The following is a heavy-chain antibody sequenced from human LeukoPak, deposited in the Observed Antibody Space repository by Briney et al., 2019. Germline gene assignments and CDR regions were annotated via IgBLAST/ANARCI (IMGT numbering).Heavy chain of an antibody. D-gene: IGHD3-9*01. Sequence: PSETLSLTCAVSGYSISSGYYWGWIRQPPGKGLEWIGSIYHSGSTYYNPSLKSRVTISVDTSKNQFSLKLSSATAADTAVYYCARGGYDILTGFDYWGQGTLVTVSS. CDR1: GYSISSGYY. V-gene: IGHV4-38-2*01. J-gene: IGHJ4*02. CDR3: ARGGYDILTGFDY. CDR2: IYHSGST.